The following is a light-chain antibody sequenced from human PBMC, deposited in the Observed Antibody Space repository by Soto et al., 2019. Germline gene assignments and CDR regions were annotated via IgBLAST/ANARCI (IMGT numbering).Light chain of an antibody. J-gene: IGKJ1*01. CDR3: QQYVTSSPRT. V-gene: IGKV3-20*01. CDR2: GIS. Sequence: EIVLTQSPGTLSLSPGERATLSCRASHTISSSYLAWYQQKPGQAPRLLMYGISRRATGIPDRFSGSGSGTHFTLTITILEPEDFAVYYCQQYVTSSPRTFGQGTKVEIK. CDR1: HTISSSY.